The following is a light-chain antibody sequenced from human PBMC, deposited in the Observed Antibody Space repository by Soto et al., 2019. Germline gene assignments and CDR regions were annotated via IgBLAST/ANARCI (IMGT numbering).Light chain of an antibody. CDR2: GTS. J-gene: IGKJ1*01. Sequence: EIVMSQSPATLSLSPGERATLSCRASQSVNSDLAWYQQKAAQAPRLLIYGTSTRATGIPARFSGSGSGTEFTLTFISLHSEDIGVYYCQQSDNLWTYAQGTKVDI. CDR3: QQSDNLWT. V-gene: IGKV3-15*01. CDR1: QSVNSD.